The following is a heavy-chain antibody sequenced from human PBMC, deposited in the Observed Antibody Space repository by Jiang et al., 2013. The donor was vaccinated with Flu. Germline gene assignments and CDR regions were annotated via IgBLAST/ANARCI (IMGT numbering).Heavy chain of an antibody. J-gene: IGHJ4*02. CDR3: TRDERLGPYYFNY. Sequence: GAEVKKPGASVKVSCKASGYTFTSYGMHWVRQAPGQRLEWMGWINSGNGNTIYSQNFQDRVTFTRDSFASTAYMELSSLRSEDTAVYYCTRDERLGPYYFNYWGQGTLVTVSS. CDR1: GYTFTSYG. D-gene: IGHD3-16*01. V-gene: IGHV1-3*04. CDR2: INSGNGNT.